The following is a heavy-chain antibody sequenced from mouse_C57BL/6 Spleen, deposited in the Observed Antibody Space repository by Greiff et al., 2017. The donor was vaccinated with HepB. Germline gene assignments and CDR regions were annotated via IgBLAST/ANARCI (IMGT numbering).Heavy chain of an antibody. Sequence: VQLQQSGAELAKPGASVKLSCKASGYTFTSYWMHWVKQRPGQGLEWIGYINPSSGYTKYNKKFKDKATLTADKSSSTAYMQLSSLTYEDTAVYYGGKGCFTTVVAYEDAMDYWGQGTSVTVSS. J-gene: IGHJ4*01. D-gene: IGHD1-1*01. CDR2: INPSSGYT. CDR1: GYTFTSYW. V-gene: IGHV1-7*01. CDR3: GKGCFTTVVAYEDAMDY.